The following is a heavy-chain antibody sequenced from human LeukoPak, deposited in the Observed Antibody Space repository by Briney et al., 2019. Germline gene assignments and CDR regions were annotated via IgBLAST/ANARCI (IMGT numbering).Heavy chain of an antibody. CDR2: ISSGSSTI. CDR1: GFTFSSYS. J-gene: IGHJ4*02. V-gene: IGHV3-48*04. Sequence: GGSLRLSCAASGFTFSSYSMNWVRQAPGKGLEWVSYISSGSSTIYYADSGKGPITIYRDNDKSSLYLQMNRLGAEDTAVYYCARQSGGSCHDYWGQGTLVTVSS. CDR3: ARQSGGSCHDY. D-gene: IGHD2-15*01.